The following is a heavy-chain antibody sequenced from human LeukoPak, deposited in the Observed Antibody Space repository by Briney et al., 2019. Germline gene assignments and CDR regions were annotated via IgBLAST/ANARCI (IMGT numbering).Heavy chain of an antibody. CDR3: ARGSYSSGWFLPNDY. Sequence: GGSLRLSCATSGFTVSSNYMSCARHPPGEGLEWGSVIYSGGSTYYADSVKGRFTISRDNSKNTVYLQMNSLRAEDTAVYYCARGSYSSGWFLPNDYWGQGALVTVSS. V-gene: IGHV3-53*01. CDR2: IYSGGST. D-gene: IGHD6-19*01. J-gene: IGHJ4*02. CDR1: GFTVSSNY.